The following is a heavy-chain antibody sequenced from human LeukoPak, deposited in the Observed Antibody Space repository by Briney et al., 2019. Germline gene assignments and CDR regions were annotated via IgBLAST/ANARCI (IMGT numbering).Heavy chain of an antibody. J-gene: IGHJ6*02. CDR3: ARASVGDYGDYGSQWYYYGMDV. CDR1: GFTVSSNY. D-gene: IGHD4-17*01. CDR2: IYSGGST. Sequence: GGYLRLSCAASGFTVSSNYMSWVRQAPGKGLEWVSVIYSGGSTYYADSVKGRFTISRDNSKNTLYLQMNSLRAEDTAVYYCARASVGDYGDYGSQWYYYGMDVWGQGTTVTVSS. V-gene: IGHV3-66*01.